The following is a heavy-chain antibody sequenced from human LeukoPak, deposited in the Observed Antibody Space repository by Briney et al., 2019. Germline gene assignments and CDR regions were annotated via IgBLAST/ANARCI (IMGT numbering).Heavy chain of an antibody. CDR2: ISGAGIST. D-gene: IGHD2-2*01. CDR1: GFTFNTCA. V-gene: IGHV3-23*01. Sequence: GGSLRLSCAGSGFTFNTCAMNWVRQAPGKGLEWVSAISGAGISTYYADSVKGRFTISRDNSKNTLFLQMNSLRAEDTAVYYCAKDVRGHCSSTSCPKDSWGQGALVTVSP. CDR3: AKDVRGHCSSTSCPKDS. J-gene: IGHJ4*02.